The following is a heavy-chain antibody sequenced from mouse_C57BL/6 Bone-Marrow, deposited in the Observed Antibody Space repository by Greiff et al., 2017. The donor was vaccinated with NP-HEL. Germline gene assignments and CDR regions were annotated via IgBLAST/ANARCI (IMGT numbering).Heavy chain of an antibody. CDR2: IYPRSGNT. CDR3: ARKITTVVDGWYFDV. Sequence: VQLVESGAELARPGASVKLSCKASGYTFTSYGISWVKQRTGQGLEWIGEIYPRSGNTYYNEKFKGKATLTADKSSSTAYMELRSLTSEDSAVYFCARKITTVVDGWYFDVWGTGTTVTVSS. J-gene: IGHJ1*03. V-gene: IGHV1-81*01. D-gene: IGHD1-1*01. CDR1: GYTFTSYG.